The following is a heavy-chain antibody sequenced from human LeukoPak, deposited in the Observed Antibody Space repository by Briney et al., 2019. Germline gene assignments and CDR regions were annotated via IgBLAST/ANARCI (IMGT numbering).Heavy chain of an antibody. J-gene: IGHJ4*02. Sequence: GGSLRLSCAASGITFNTYAMNWVRQAPGKGLEWVSAISGSGGSTYYADSVKGRFTISRDNSKNTLYLQMNSLRAEDTAVYYCAKEDPVGYCSGGSCYGRKPKDYWGQGTLVTVSS. CDR3: AKEDPVGYCSGGSCYGRKPKDY. CDR1: GITFNTYA. D-gene: IGHD2-15*01. CDR2: ISGSGGST. V-gene: IGHV3-23*01.